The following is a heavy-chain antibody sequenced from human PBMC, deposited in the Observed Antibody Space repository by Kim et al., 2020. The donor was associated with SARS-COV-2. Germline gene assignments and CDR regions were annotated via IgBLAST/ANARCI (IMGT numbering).Heavy chain of an antibody. Sequence: SETLSLTCTVSGGSISSYYWSWIRQPPGKGLEWIGYIYYSGSTNYNPSLKSRVTISVDTSKNQFSLKLSSVTAADTAVYYCARAISMVRGVIMGFDYWGQGTLVTVSS. V-gene: IGHV4-59*01. D-gene: IGHD3-10*01. CDR1: GGSISSYY. J-gene: IGHJ4*02. CDR3: ARAISMVRGVIMGFDY. CDR2: IYYSGST.